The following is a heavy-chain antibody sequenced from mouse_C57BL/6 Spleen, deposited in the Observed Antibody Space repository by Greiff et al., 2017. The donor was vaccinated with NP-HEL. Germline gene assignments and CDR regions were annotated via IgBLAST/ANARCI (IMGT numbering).Heavy chain of an antibody. V-gene: IGHV1-72*01. CDR2: IDPNSGGT. CDR1: GYTFTSYW. Sequence: QVQLKESGAELVKPGASVKLSCKASGYTFTSYWIHWVKQRPGRGFEWIGRIDPNSGGTKYNEKFKNKATLTVDKPSSTAYMQLSSLTSEDSAVSYCARGWDEDYGGQGTTLTVSS. J-gene: IGHJ2*01. D-gene: IGHD4-1*01. CDR3: ARGWDEDY.